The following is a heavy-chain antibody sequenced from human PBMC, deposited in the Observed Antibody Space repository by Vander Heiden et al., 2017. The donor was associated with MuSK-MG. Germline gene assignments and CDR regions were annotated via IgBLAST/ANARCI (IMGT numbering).Heavy chain of an antibody. CDR2: ITGNGRKI. Sequence: EVQLLQSGGGLVQPGGSLRLSCVASGITFDTYAMPWVRQGPGKGLEWVSVITGNGRKIYYADSVKGRFTISRDNAKKTLYLQMNSLRAEDTAVYYCANYCSTTSCYPFHHWGQGTLVTVSS. V-gene: IGHV3-23*01. D-gene: IGHD2-2*01. CDR1: GITFDTYA. J-gene: IGHJ1*01. CDR3: ANYCSTTSCYPFHH.